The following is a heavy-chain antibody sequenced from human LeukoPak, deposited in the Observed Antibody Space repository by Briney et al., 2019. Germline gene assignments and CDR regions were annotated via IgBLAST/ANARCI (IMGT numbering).Heavy chain of an antibody. V-gene: IGHV1-2*02. D-gene: IGHD6-19*01. J-gene: IGHJ6*02. CDR3: AREWLVRYYYYGMDV. CDR1: GYTFTGYY. Sequence: GASVKVSCKASGYTFTGYYMHWVRQAPGQGLEWMGWINPNSGGTNYAQKFQGRVTMTRDTSISTAYMELSRLRSDDTAVYYCAREWLVRYYYYGMDVRGQGTTVTVSS. CDR2: INPNSGGT.